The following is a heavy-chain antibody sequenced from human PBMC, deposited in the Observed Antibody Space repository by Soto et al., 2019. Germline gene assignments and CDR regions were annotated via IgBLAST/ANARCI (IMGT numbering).Heavy chain of an antibody. J-gene: IGHJ6*02. D-gene: IGHD2-21*02. CDR2: IIPIFGTA. V-gene: IGHV1-69*01. Sequence: QVQLVQSGAEVKKPGSSVKVSCKASGGTFSSYAISWVRQAPGQGLEWMGGIIPIFGTANYAQKFQGRVTINADESTSTAYMELSSLRSEDTAVYYCARDLPPPAYCGGDCLYYYYGMDVWGQGTTVTVSS. CDR3: ARDLPPPAYCGGDCLYYYYGMDV. CDR1: GGTFSSYA.